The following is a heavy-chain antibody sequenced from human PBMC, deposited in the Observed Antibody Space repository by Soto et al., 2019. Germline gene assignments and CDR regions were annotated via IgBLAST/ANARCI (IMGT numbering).Heavy chain of an antibody. CDR3: ARGSLVGATSFDY. V-gene: IGHV4-61*01. CDR2: IYYSGTT. CDR1: GGSVSSGSYY. D-gene: IGHD1-26*01. Sequence: QVQLQESGPGLVKPSETLSLTCTVSGGSVSSGSYYWSWIWQPPGKGLEWIGYIYYSGTTNYNPSLKSRVTISVDTSKNQFSLKLSSVTAADTAVYYCARGSLVGATSFDYWGQGTLVTVSS. J-gene: IGHJ4*02.